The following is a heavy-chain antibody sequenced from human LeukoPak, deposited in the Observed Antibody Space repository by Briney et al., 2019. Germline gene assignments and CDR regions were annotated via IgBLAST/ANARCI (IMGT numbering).Heavy chain of an antibody. J-gene: IGHJ4*02. CDR1: GFTFSSYA. Sequence: GGSLRLSCAASGFTFSSYAMSWVRQPPRKGLEWVSGISVSGGSTYYADSAKGRFTISRDNSKNTLYLQMNSLRAEDTPIYYCAKMPVSYSSGWSTFDYWGQGTLVTVSS. V-gene: IGHV3-23*01. D-gene: IGHD6-19*01. CDR3: AKMPVSYSSGWSTFDY. CDR2: ISVSGGST.